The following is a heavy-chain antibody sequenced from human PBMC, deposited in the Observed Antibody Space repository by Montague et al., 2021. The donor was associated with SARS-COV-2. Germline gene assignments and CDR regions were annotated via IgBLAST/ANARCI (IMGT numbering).Heavy chain of an antibody. V-gene: IGHV4-39*01. D-gene: IGHD3-10*01. CDR3: ARPLVRGVPEAFDI. CDR2: IYYSGTT. CDR1: GGSITRNYY. Sequence: SETRSLTCTVSGGSITRNYYWGWIRQPPGKGLEWVGNIYYSGTTFINPSLVCRVTISVDASKDQFSLNLTSVTAADTAVYYCARPLVRGVPEAFDIWGQGALVIVSS. J-gene: IGHJ3*02.